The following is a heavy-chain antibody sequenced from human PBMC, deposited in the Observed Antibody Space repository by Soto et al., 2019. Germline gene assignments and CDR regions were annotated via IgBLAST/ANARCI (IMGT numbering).Heavy chain of an antibody. CDR3: ARDLLRYSSSWYGTPLTYNWFAP. Sequence: QVQLVQSGAEVKKPGASVKVSCKASGYTFTSYGISWVRQAPGQGLEWMGWISAYNGNTNYPQKLQGRVTMTTDTSTSTAYMELRSLRSDDTALYYCARDLLRYSSSWYGTPLTYNWFAPWGQGTLVTVSS. CDR2: ISAYNGNT. CDR1: GYTFTSYG. J-gene: IGHJ5*02. D-gene: IGHD6-13*01. V-gene: IGHV1-18*04.